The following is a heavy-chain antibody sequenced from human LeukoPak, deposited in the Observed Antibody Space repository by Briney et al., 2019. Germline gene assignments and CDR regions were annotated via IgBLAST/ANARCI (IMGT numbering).Heavy chain of an antibody. CDR2: IKQDGSEK. V-gene: IGHV3-7*03. CDR1: GFTFSSYW. CDR3: ARVRDCSGGSCYHFDY. D-gene: IGHD2-15*01. J-gene: IGHJ4*02. Sequence: GGSLRLSCAASGFTFSSYWMSWVRQAPGKGLEWVANIKQDGSEKYYVDSVKGRFTISRDNAKNSLYLQMNSLRAEDTAVYYCARVRDCSGGSCYHFDYWGQGTLVTVSS.